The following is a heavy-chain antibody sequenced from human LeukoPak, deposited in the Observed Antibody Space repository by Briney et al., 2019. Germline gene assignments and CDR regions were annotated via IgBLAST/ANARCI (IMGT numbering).Heavy chain of an antibody. J-gene: IGHJ5*02. CDR2: IYTSGST. CDR3: ARHVRKRGIAVAGTPGWFDP. D-gene: IGHD6-19*01. Sequence: SETLSLTCTVSRGSISYFYWSWIRQPAGKGLEWIGRIYTSGSTNYNPSLKSRLTMSVDTSKNQFSLKLSSVTAADTAVYYCARHVRKRGIAVAGTPGWFDPWGQGTLVTVSS. V-gene: IGHV4-4*07. CDR1: RGSISYFY.